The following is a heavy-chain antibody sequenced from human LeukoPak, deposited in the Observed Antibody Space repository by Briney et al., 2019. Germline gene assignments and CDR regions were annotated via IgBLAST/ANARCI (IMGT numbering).Heavy chain of an antibody. J-gene: IGHJ4*02. D-gene: IGHD3-3*01. CDR1: GYTFINHG. CDR3: GRWSPDPNDS. Sequence: VASVKVSCKASGYTFINHGISWVRQAPGQGLEWMGWISAYNGRTEYAQKFQDRVTMTTDTSTTTGYMELRSLRSDDTAVYFCGRWSPDPNDSWGQGTLVTLSS. CDR2: ISAYNGRT. V-gene: IGHV1-18*01.